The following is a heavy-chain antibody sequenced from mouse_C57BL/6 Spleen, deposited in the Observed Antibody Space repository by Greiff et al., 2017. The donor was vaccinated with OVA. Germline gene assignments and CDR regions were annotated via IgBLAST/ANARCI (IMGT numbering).Heavy chain of an antibody. CDR1: GFNIKDDY. CDR2: IDPENGDT. J-gene: IGHJ3*01. V-gene: IGHV14-4*01. D-gene: IGHD1-1*01. Sequence: EVQLQESGAELVRPGASVKLSCTASGFNIKDDYMHWVKQRPEQGLEWIGWIDPENGDTEYASKFQGKATITADTSSNTAYLQLSSLTSEDTAVYYCTHYYGSSPPLPYWGQGTLVTVSA. CDR3: THYYGSSPPLPY.